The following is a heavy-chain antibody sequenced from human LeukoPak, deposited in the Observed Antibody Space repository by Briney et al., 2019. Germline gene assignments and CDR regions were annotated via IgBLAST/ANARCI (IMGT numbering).Heavy chain of an antibody. V-gene: IGHV1-2*06. J-gene: IGHJ4*02. CDR3: ASVAGPTYRSQSFDY. CDR2: INPNSGGT. D-gene: IGHD1-26*01. CDR1: GYTFTGYY. Sequence: RASVKVSXKASGYTFTGYYMHWLRQAPGQGLEWIGRINPNSGGTNYAQKFQGRVTMTRDTSISTAYMELSRLRSDDTAVYYCASVAGPTYRSQSFDYWGQGTLVTVSS.